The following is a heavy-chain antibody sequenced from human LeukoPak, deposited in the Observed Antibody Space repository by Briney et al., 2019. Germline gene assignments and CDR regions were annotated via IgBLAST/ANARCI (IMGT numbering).Heavy chain of an antibody. Sequence: GASVKVSCKASGYTFTSYGISCVRQAPGQGLEWMGWISAYNGNTNYAQKLQGRATMTTDTSTSTAYMELRSLRSDDTAVYYCARSDGYSSGLTPFDYWGQGTLVTVSS. CDR2: ISAYNGNT. CDR3: ARSDGYSSGLTPFDY. V-gene: IGHV1-18*01. D-gene: IGHD6-19*01. CDR1: GYTFTSYG. J-gene: IGHJ4*02.